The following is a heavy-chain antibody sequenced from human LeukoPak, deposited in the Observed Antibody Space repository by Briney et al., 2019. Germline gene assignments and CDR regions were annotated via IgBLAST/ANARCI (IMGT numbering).Heavy chain of an antibody. D-gene: IGHD4-17*01. Sequence: GGSLRLSCAASGFTVSSNYMSWVRQAPGKGLEWVSVIYSGGRTYYEDSVKGRFTISRDNYKNTLYLQMNSLRAEDTAVYYCARDAYGAVPDYWGQGTLVTVSS. V-gene: IGHV3-66*01. CDR3: ARDAYGAVPDY. J-gene: IGHJ4*02. CDR1: GFTVSSNY. CDR2: IYSGGRT.